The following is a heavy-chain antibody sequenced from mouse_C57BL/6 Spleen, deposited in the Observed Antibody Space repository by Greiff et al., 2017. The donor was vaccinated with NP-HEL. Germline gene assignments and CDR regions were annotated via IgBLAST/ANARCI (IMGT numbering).Heavy chain of an antibody. CDR1: GYTFTSYW. J-gene: IGHJ4*01. CDR2: IDPSDSET. CDR3: ARHYSSYEYYAMDY. Sequence: VQLQQPGAELVRPGSSVKLSCKASGYTFTSYWMHWVKQRPIQGLEWIGNIDPSDSETHYNQKFKDKATLTVDKSASTAYMQLSSLTSEDSAVYYCARHYSSYEYYAMDYWGQGTSVTVSS. D-gene: IGHD2-5*01. V-gene: IGHV1-52*01.